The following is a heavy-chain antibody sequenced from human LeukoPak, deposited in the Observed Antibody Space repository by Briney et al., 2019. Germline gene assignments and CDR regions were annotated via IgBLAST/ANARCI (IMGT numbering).Heavy chain of an antibody. V-gene: IGHV3-48*01. CDR1: GFTFSSYS. D-gene: IGHD3-10*01. CDR3: ARVPEGSGSYYNVFYYYYGMDV. Sequence: PGGSLRLSCAASGFTFSSYSMNWVRQAPGKGLEWVSYISSSSSTIYYADSVKGRFTISRDNAKNSLYLQMNSLRAEDTAVYYCARVPEGSGSYYNVFYYYYGMDVWGQGTTVTVSS. J-gene: IGHJ6*02. CDR2: ISSSSSTI.